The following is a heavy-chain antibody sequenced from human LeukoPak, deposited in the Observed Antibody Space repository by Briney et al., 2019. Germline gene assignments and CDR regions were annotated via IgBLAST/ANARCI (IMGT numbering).Heavy chain of an antibody. CDR2: MNPNSGNT. Sequence: ASVKVSCKASGYTFTAQYMHWVRQATGQGLEWMGWMNPNSGNTGYAQKFQGRVTITRNTSISTAYMELSSLRSEDTAVYYCARSPRYCSGGSCHYYFDYWGQGTLVTVSS. CDR3: ARSPRYCSGGSCHYYFDY. CDR1: GYTFTAQY. D-gene: IGHD2-15*01. V-gene: IGHV1-8*03. J-gene: IGHJ4*02.